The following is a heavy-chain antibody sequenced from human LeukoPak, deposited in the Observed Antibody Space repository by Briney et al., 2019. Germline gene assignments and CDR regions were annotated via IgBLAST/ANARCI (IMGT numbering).Heavy chain of an antibody. V-gene: IGHV3-23*01. CDR1: GFTSGSDA. Sequence: RRCLRPSCAPSGFTSGSDAMSWVRQAPGNGREWVSGISDSGGNRYYTYSVKGRFSISRDNVRNTLYLQIERLRAENTAVYYCAKRHRPMDSSSWHSWFDSWGQGTLVTVSS. D-gene: IGHD6-13*01. CDR2: ISDSGGNR. J-gene: IGHJ5*01. CDR3: AKRHRPMDSSSWHSWFDS.